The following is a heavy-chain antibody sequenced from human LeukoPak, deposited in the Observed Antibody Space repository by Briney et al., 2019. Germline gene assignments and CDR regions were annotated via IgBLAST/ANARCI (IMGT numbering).Heavy chain of an antibody. CDR2: ISGSGGST. V-gene: IGHV3-23*01. Sequence: GGSLRLSCAASGFTFSSYAMSWVRQAPGKGLEWVSAISGSGGSTYYADSVKGRFTISRDNSKNTLYLQMNSLRAEDTAVYYCAKDRATVTTPGTSDDAFGIWGQGTMVTVSS. CDR3: AKDRATVTTPGTSDDAFGI. D-gene: IGHD4-17*01. J-gene: IGHJ3*02. CDR1: GFTFSSYA.